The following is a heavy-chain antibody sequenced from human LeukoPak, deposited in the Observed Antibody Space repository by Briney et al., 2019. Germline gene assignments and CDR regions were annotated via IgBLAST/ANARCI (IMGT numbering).Heavy chain of an antibody. CDR1: GYTFTSYY. D-gene: IGHD2-21*01. V-gene: IGHV1-46*03. Sequence: ASVKLFCKASGYTFTSYYMHWVRQAPAQGLEWMGIINPSGGTTVYAQKFQGRVTVTRDTSTSTVYMELSSLRSEDTAIYYCARDDWHALDIWGQGTMVTVSS. J-gene: IGHJ3*02. CDR2: INPSGGTT. CDR3: ARDDWHALDI.